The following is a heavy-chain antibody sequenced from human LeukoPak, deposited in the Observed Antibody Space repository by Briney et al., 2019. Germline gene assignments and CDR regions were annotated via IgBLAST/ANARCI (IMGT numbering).Heavy chain of an antibody. CDR1: GYTFTGYY. CDR2: INPNSGGT. V-gene: IGHV1-2*02. D-gene: IGHD4-17*01. J-gene: IGHJ5*02. CDR3: ATGDYGDYLGWFDP. Sequence: ASVKVSCKASGYTFTGYYMHWVRQAPGQGLEWMGWINPNSGGTNYAQKFQGRVTMTRDTSTSTAYMELSRLRSDDTAVYYCATGDYGDYLGWFDPWGQGTQVTVSS.